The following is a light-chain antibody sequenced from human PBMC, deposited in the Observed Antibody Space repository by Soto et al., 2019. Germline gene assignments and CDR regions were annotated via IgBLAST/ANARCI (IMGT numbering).Light chain of an antibody. V-gene: IGKV1-6*01. Sequence: IQMTQSPSSLSASLLDRFSITFLASQDIRNDLAWYQQKPGKAPNLLIFAAVNLQSGVPSRFRGGGSGTHFTLTISSLQPEDFATYYCLQHYNFSWTFGQGTKVDIK. CDR3: LQHYNFSWT. J-gene: IGKJ1*01. CDR1: QDIRND. CDR2: AAV.